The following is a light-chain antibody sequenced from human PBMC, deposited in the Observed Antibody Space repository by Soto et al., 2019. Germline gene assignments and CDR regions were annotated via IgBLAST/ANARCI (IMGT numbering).Light chain of an antibody. V-gene: IGKV1-39*01. CDR3: QQSYILPRT. CDR1: QSISSY. J-gene: IGKJ1*01. CDR2: AAS. Sequence: DIQMTQSPSSLSAAVGDRVTITCRASQSISSYLNWYQQKPGKAPKLLIYAASSLQSGVPSRFSGSGSGTDFTLTISSLQPEDFATYCCQQSYILPRTFGQGTRWISN.